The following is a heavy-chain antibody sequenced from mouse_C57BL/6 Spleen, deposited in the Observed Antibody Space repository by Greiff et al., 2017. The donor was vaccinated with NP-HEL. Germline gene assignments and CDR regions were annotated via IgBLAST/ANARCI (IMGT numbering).Heavy chain of an antibody. V-gene: IGHV5-17*01. CDR1: GFTFSDYG. CDR3: ARRDNDSSSYPYAMDY. D-gene: IGHD1-1*01. CDR2: ISSGSSTI. Sequence: EVHLVESGGGLVKPGGSLKLSCAASGFTFSDYGMHWVRQAPEQGLEWVAYISSGSSTIYYADTVKGRFTISRDNATNTLFLQMASLRPEDTAMYYCARRDNDSSSYPYAMDYWGQGTSVTVSS. J-gene: IGHJ4*01.